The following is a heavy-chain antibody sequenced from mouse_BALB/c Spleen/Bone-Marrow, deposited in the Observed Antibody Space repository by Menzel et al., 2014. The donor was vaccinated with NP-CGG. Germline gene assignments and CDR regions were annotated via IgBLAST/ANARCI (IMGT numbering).Heavy chain of an antibody. CDR3: ARRCGSSFDY. CDR1: GFNIKDYY. CDR2: IDPENGNT. D-gene: IGHD1-1*01. J-gene: IGHJ2*01. Sequence: VQLKQSGAELVRPGALVKLSYKASGFNIKDYYMHWVIQRPEQGLEWIGWIDPENGNTIYDPKFQGKASITADTSSNTAYLQLSSLTSEDTAVYYCARRCGSSFDYWGQGTTLTVSS. V-gene: IGHV14-1*02.